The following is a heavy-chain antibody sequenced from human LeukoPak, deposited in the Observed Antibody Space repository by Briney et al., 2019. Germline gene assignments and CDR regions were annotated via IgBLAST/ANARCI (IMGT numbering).Heavy chain of an antibody. CDR3: ATASSGLFY. CDR2: NKRKTDDETT. D-gene: IGHD3-16*01. CDR1: GLTFSNAW. Sequence: GGSLTLSCAASGLTFSNAWMSWVRQAQGVGLEWDGRNKRKTDDETTEYVAPVKGRFTISRDDSKNTLYLQMNSLKPEDTGVYYCATASSGLFYWGQGTLVTVSS. V-gene: IGHV3-15*01. J-gene: IGHJ4*02.